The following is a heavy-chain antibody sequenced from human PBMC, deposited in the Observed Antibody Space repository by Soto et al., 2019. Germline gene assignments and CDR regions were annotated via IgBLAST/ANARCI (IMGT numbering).Heavy chain of an antibody. Sequence: QVQLQESGPGLVKPSETLSLTCTVSGGSISSYYWSWIRQPPGKGLEWIGYIYYRGSTNYNPSVNGRVTQSVDTSKNQFSLKLRSVTAANPGVYYCAGYYGYSGRYGGDAFDNWGQGTMVTVSS. J-gene: IGHJ3*02. CDR3: AGYYGYSGRYGGDAFDN. CDR1: GGSISSYY. V-gene: IGHV4-59*01. D-gene: IGHD1-26*01. CDR2: IYYRGST.